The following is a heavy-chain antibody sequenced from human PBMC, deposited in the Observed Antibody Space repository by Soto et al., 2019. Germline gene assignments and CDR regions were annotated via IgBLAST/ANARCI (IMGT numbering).Heavy chain of an antibody. Sequence: QVQLVESGGGVVQPGRSLRLSCAASGFTFCSYGMHWVRQAPGKGLEWVAVIWYDGSNKYYADSVKGRFTISRDNSKNTLYLQMNSLRAEDTAVYYCARSRHDYSNFDAFDIWGQGTMVTVSS. D-gene: IGHD4-4*01. J-gene: IGHJ3*02. V-gene: IGHV3-33*01. CDR3: ARSRHDYSNFDAFDI. CDR2: IWYDGSNK. CDR1: GFTFCSYG.